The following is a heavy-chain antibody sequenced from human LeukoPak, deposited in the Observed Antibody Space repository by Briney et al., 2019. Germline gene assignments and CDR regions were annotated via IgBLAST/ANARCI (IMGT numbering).Heavy chain of an antibody. CDR3: ARGFRGSWNNWFDP. CDR2: INHSGST. Sequence: SETLSLTCAVYGGSFSGYYWSWLRQPPGKGLEWIGEINHSGSTNYNPSLKSRVTISVDTSKNQFSLKLSSVTAADTAVYYCARGFRGSWNNWFDPWGQGTLVTVSS. D-gene: IGHD2-15*01. CDR1: GGSFSGYY. J-gene: IGHJ5*02. V-gene: IGHV4-34*01.